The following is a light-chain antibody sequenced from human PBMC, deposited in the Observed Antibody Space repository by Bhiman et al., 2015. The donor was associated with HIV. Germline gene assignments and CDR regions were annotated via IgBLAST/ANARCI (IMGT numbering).Light chain of an antibody. Sequence: SSELTQDPAVSVALGQTVRITCQGDSLRSYYASWYQQKPGQAPVVVIYGRNNRPSGIPDRFSGSKSGTSATLGITGLQTGDEADYYCGTWDSSLSAGGVFGTGTKVTVL. CDR2: GRN. J-gene: IGLJ1*01. CDR3: GTWDSSLSAGGV. CDR1: SLRSYY. V-gene: IGLV3-19*01.